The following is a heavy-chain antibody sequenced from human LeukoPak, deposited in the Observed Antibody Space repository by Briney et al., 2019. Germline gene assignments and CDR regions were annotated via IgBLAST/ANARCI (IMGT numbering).Heavy chain of an antibody. Sequence: GGSLRLSCPASGFTFSSYATSWVRQAPGKGLEWVSVIYSGGSTYYADSVKGRFTISRDNSKNTLYLQMNSLRAEDTAVYYCARAYLNYDYVWGSYRYLDYWGQGTLVTVSS. V-gene: IGHV3-66*01. CDR1: GFTFSSYA. J-gene: IGHJ4*02. CDR2: IYSGGST. CDR3: ARAYLNYDYVWGSYRYLDY. D-gene: IGHD3-16*02.